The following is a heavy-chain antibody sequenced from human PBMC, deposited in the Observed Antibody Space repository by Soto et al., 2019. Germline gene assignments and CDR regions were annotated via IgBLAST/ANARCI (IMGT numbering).Heavy chain of an antibody. D-gene: IGHD2-21*02. J-gene: IGHJ5*02. CDR1: GFTFSSYV. Sequence: GGSLRLSCAASGFTFSSYVMSWVRQAPGKGLEWVSAISGSGGSTYYADSVKGRFTISRDNSKNTLYLQMNSLRAEDMDVYDCDPPQAGGNSWFDPWGQGTLVTVSS. V-gene: IGHV3-23*01. CDR2: ISGSGGST. CDR3: DPPQAGGNSWFDP.